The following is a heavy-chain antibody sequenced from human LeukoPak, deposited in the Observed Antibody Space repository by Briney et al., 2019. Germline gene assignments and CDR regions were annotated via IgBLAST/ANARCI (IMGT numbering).Heavy chain of an antibody. CDR3: ATYAGSSSKYFQD. D-gene: IGHD3-10*01. CDR2: IYPGDSDT. V-gene: IGHV5-51*01. J-gene: IGHJ1*01. Sequence: GESLKISCKASGYSFTNYWIGWLRQMPGKGLEWMGIIYPGDSDTRYSPSFQGQVTISADKSISTAYLQRSSLQASDTAMYYCATYAGSSSKYFQDWGQGTLVTVSS. CDR1: GYSFTNYW.